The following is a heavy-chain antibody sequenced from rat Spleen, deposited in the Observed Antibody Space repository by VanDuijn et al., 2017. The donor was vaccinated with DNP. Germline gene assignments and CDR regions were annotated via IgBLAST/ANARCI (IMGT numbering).Heavy chain of an antibody. V-gene: IGHV5-22*01. CDR1: GFPFSAYF. D-gene: IGHD3-6*01. Sequence: EVRLVESGGGLVQPGRSLKVSCAASGFPFSAYFMAWVRQAPNKGLAWVASISHDGGGTFYGDSVRGRFTISRENAKTTLHLQMNSLRSEDTATYYCVSFNWPVPWGQGTSVTVSS. CDR3: VSFNWPVP. J-gene: IGHJ4*01. CDR2: ISHDGGGT.